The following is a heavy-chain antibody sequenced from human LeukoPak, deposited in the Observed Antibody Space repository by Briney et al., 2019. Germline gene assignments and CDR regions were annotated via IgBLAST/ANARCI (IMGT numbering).Heavy chain of an antibody. CDR1: GYTFTSYD. J-gene: IGHJ4*02. D-gene: IGHD4-17*01. CDR2: MNPNSGNT. CDR3: ARFKFGQTTVTTEDY. Sequence: ASVKVSCKASGYTFTSYDINWVRQATGQGLEWMGWMNPNSGNTGYAQKFQGRVTMTRDTSISTAYMELSRLRSDDTAVYYCARFKFGQTTVTTEDYWGQGTLVTVSS. V-gene: IGHV1-8*01.